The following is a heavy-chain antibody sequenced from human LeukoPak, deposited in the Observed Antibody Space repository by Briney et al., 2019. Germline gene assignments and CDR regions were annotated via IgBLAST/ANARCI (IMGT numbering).Heavy chain of an antibody. V-gene: IGHV4-39*01. D-gene: IGHD3-10*01. Sequence: PSETLSLTCTVSGGSISSSSYYWGWIRQPPGKGLEWIGSIYYSGSTYYNPSLKSRVTISVDTSKNQFSLKLSSVTAADTAVYYCARQWFGEYKLGFDYWGQGTLVTVSS. J-gene: IGHJ4*02. CDR1: GGSISSSSYY. CDR3: ARQWFGEYKLGFDY. CDR2: IYYSGST.